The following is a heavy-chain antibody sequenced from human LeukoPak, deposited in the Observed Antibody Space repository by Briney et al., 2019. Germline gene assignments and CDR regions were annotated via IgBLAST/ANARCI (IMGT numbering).Heavy chain of an antibody. D-gene: IGHD3-22*01. CDR1: GDSVSSNSAA. CDR2: TYYRSKWYN. V-gene: IGHV6-1*01. Sequence: SQTLSLTCAISGDSVSSNSAAWNWIRQPPSRGLEWLGRTYYRSKWYNDYAVSVKSRITINPDTSKNQFSLQLNSVTPEDTAVYYCARDRRTYYYDSSGYPNWFDPWGQGTLVTVSS. J-gene: IGHJ5*02. CDR3: ARDRRTYYYDSSGYPNWFDP.